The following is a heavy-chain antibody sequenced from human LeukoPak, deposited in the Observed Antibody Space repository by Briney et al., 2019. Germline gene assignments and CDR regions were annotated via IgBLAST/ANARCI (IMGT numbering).Heavy chain of an antibody. J-gene: IGHJ6*02. D-gene: IGHD5-18*01. CDR1: GFTFTTYW. V-gene: IGHV3-74*01. CDR2: INSDGSIT. Sequence: GGSLRLSCAASGFTFTTYWMHWVRQAPGKGLVWVSHINSDGSITSYADSVKGRFTISRGNAKNTLYLQMNSLRAEDTAVYYCARDAVDTANAVWGQGTTVTVSS. CDR3: ARDAVDTANAV.